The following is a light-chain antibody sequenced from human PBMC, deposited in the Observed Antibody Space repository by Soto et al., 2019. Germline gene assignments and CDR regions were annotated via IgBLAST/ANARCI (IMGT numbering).Light chain of an antibody. CDR1: QGISSY. CDR3: QQYYSYPHT. CDR2: AAS. Sequence: AFRMTQSPSSFSASTGDRVTITCRASQGISSYLAWYQQKPGKAPKLLIYAASTLQSGVPSRFSGSGSGTDFTLTISCLQSEDFATYYCQQYYSYPHTFGQGTKLEIK. V-gene: IGKV1-8*01. J-gene: IGKJ2*01.